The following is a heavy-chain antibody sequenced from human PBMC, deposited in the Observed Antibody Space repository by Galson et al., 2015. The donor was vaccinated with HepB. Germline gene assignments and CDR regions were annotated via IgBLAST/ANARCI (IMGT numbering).Heavy chain of an antibody. V-gene: IGHV3-30*04. CDR1: GFTFSSYA. Sequence: SLRLSCAASGFTFSSYAMHWVRQAPGKGLEWVAVISYDGSNKYYADSVKGRFTISRDNSKNTLYLQMNSLRAEDTAVYYCASGIAAASYYFDYWGQGTLVTVSS. J-gene: IGHJ4*02. D-gene: IGHD6-13*01. CDR3: ASGIAAASYYFDY. CDR2: ISYDGSNK.